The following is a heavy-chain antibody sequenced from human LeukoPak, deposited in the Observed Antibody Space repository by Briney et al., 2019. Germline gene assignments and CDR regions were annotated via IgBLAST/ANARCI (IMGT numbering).Heavy chain of an antibody. CDR3: AKDRRLLSFDY. V-gene: IGHV3-30*02. Sequence: PGGSLRLSYAASGLTFSSYGMHWVHQAPGKGLEWVAFIRYDGSNKYYADSVKGRFTISRDNSKNTLYLQMNSLRAEDTAVYYCAKDRRLLSFDYWGQGTLVTVSS. J-gene: IGHJ4*02. D-gene: IGHD2/OR15-2a*01. CDR2: IRYDGSNK. CDR1: GLTFSSYG.